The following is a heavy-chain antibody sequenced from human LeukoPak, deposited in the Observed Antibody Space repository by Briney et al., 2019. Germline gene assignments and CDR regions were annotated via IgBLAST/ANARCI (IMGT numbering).Heavy chain of an antibody. V-gene: IGHV6-1*01. D-gene: IGHD6-19*01. CDR3: ARGAPIAVAGNPDYYYYYYMDV. CDR1: GDSVSSNSAA. Sequence: SQTLSLTCGISGDSVSSNSAAWNWIRQSPSRGLEWLGRTYYRCKWYNDYAVSVKSRITINPDTSKNQFSLQLNSVTPEDTAVYYCARGAPIAVAGNPDYYYYYYMDVWGKGTTVTISS. CDR2: TYYRCKWYN. J-gene: IGHJ6*03.